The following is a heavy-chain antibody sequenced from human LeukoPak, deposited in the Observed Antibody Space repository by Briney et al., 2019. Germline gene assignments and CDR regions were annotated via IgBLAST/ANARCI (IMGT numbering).Heavy chain of an antibody. CDR2: IYNSVNT. D-gene: IGHD3-22*01. CDR1: GGSISNYY. V-gene: IGHV4-4*07. CDR3: ARAGTTYYYDDYLIDI. J-gene: IGHJ3*02. Sequence: SETLSLNCAVSGGSISNYYWNWIRQPPGKGLEYIGRIYNSVNTNNNPSLQSRVTMSVDPSNNQFSLRLSSVTAADTAVYYCARAGTTYYYDDYLIDIWSQGTLVTVSS.